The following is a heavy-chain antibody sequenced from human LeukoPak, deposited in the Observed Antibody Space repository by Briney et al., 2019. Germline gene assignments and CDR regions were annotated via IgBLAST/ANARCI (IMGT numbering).Heavy chain of an antibody. D-gene: IGHD2-15*01. CDR2: IKQDGSEK. CDR3: ARDWAEVAATLDY. V-gene: IGHV3-7*01. CDR1: GFTFSSYW. Sequence: PGGSLRLSCAASGFTFSSYWMSWVRQAPGKGLEWVANIKQDGSEKYYVDSVKGRFTISRDNAKNSLYLQMNSLRAEDTAVYYCARDWAEVAATLDYWGQGTLVTVSS. J-gene: IGHJ4*02.